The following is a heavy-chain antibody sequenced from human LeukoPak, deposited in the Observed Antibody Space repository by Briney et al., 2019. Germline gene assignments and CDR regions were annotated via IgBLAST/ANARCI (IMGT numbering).Heavy chain of an antibody. D-gene: IGHD1-7*01. CDR3: ARHTGTHYYYYGMDV. V-gene: IGHV5-10-1*01. J-gene: IGHJ6*02. CDR2: IDLSDSYT. CDR1: GDTFTTYW. Sequence: GESLKISCKGSGDTFTTYWISWVRQMPGKGLEWMGRIDLSDSYTNYGPSFQGHVTISADRSSSTAYLQWSSLKASDTAMYYCARHTGTHYYYYGMDVWGQGTTVTVSS.